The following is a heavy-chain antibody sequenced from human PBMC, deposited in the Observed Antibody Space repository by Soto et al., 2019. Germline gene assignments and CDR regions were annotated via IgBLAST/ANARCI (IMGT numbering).Heavy chain of an antibody. J-gene: IGHJ5*02. V-gene: IGHV4-39*01. CDR2: IHYNGNT. Sequence: SETLSLTCTVSGGSISSGDYYWGWIRQTPGKGPEWIGSIHYNGNTYYNPSLKSRVTISVDTSKNQFSLKLSSVTAADTAVYYCARRHHYYDSSGYYYWFDPWGQGTLVTVSS. CDR1: GGSISSGDYY. CDR3: ARRHHYYDSSGYYYWFDP. D-gene: IGHD3-22*01.